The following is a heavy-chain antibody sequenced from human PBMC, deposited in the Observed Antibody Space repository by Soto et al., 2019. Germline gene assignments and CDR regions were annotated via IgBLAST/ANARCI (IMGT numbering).Heavy chain of an antibody. D-gene: IGHD3-10*01. CDR1: GGSISSYY. CDR2: IYYSGST. Sequence: LSLTCTVSGGSISSYYWSWIRQPPGKGLEWIRYIYYSGSTNYNPSLKSRVTISVDTSKNQFSLKLSSVTAADTAVYYCARDLTHNYGSGSHYYYGMDVWGQGTKVTVS. V-gene: IGHV4-59*01. J-gene: IGHJ6*02. CDR3: ARDLTHNYGSGSHYYYGMDV.